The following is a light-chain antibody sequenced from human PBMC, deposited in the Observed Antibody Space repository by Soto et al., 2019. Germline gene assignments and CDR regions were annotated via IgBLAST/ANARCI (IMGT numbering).Light chain of an antibody. Sequence: QSALAQPASVSGSPGQSITISCTGTSSDVGAYNSVSWYQQHPHKAPQVIIYKGTQRPSGISNRFSGSTSGTVASLTISGLQADDEADYVCCSSAPESTYVFGTGTKLTVL. CDR3: CSSAPESTYV. J-gene: IGLJ1*01. V-gene: IGLV2-23*01. CDR2: KGT. CDR1: SSDVGAYNS.